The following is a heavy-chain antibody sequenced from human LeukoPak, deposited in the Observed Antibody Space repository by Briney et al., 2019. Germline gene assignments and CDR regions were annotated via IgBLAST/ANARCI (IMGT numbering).Heavy chain of an antibody. J-gene: IGHJ4*02. Sequence: LVKVSCKASGGTFSSYAISWVRQAPGQGLEWMGGIIPIFGTANYAQKFQGRVTITADESTSTAYMELSSLRSEDTAVYYCATFRAHNYDFWSGYLDYWGQGTLVTVSS. CDR3: ATFRAHNYDFWSGYLDY. CDR2: IIPIFGTA. CDR1: GGTFSSYA. V-gene: IGHV1-69*13. D-gene: IGHD3-3*01.